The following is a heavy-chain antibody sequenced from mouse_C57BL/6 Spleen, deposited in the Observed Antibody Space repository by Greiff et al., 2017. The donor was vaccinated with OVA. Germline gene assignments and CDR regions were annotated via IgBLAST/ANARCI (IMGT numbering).Heavy chain of an antibody. CDR2: IVPENGDT. CDR3: TTWVITTVDY. J-gene: IGHJ2*01. Sequence: VQLQQSGAELVRPGASVKLSCTASGFNIKDAYMHWVKQRPEQGLEGIGWIVPENGDTEYASKFQGKATITADTSSNAAYLQLSSLTSEDTAVYYCTTWVITTVDYWGQGTTLTVSS. CDR1: GFNIKDAY. V-gene: IGHV14-4*01. D-gene: IGHD1-1*01.